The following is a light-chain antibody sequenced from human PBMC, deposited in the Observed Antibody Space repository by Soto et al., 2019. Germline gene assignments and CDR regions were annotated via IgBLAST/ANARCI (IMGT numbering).Light chain of an antibody. V-gene: IGKV3-11*01. CDR2: DAS. CDR3: QQRSDWPLT. J-gene: IGKJ4*01. CDR1: QSVSSY. Sequence: EIVLTQTPTTLSLSPGARATLSCRASQSVSSYFAWYQQKPGQAPRLLIYDASTRAADIPARFSGSGSGTDFTLTISSLEPEDFAVYYCQQRSDWPLTFGGGTKGEI.